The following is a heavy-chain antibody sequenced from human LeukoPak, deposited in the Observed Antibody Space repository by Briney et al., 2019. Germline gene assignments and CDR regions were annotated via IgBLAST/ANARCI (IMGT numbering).Heavy chain of an antibody. CDR1: GGTFSSYA. D-gene: IGHD6-19*01. V-gene: IGHV1-69*05. CDR3: ASGGIAVAGTDY. Sequence: ASVKVSCKASGGTFSSYAISWVRQAPGQGLEWMGGIIPIFGTANYAQKFQGRVTITTDESTSTAYMELSSLRSEDTAVYYCASGGIAVAGTDYWGQGTLVTVSS. CDR2: IIPIFGTA. J-gene: IGHJ4*02.